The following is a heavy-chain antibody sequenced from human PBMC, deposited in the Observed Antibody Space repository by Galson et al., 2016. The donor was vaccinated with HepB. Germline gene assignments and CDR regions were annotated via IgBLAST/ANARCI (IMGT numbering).Heavy chain of an antibody. Sequence: SVKVSCKASGGTFSSYVVTWVRQAPGQGLEWMGSIIPVIGTTNYDQKFQGRVTITADKSTTTAYMELSRLTSEDTAMYYCARGPYDLTMIWGQGTLVTVSS. CDR3: ARGPYDLTMI. CDR1: GGTFSSYV. V-gene: IGHV1-69*04. D-gene: IGHD3/OR15-3a*01. J-gene: IGHJ4*02. CDR2: IIPVIGTT.